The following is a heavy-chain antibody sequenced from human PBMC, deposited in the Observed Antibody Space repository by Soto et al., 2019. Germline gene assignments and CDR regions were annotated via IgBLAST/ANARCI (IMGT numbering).Heavy chain of an antibody. J-gene: IGHJ4*02. D-gene: IGHD3-22*01. CDR2: ISAYNGNT. V-gene: IGHV1-18*04. CDR3: AREKYYYDSSGSRSFDY. CDR1: GYTFTRYG. Sequence: ASLKGYCKASGYTFTRYGIGWGRLENGQGLEWMGWISAYNGNTNYAQKLQGRVTMTTDTSTSTAYMELRSLRSDDTAVYYCAREKYYYDSSGSRSFDYWGKGTLVTVSS.